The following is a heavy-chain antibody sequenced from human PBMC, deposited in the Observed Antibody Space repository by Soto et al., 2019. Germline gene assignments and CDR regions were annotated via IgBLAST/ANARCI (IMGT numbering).Heavy chain of an antibody. V-gene: IGHV3-23*01. CDR1: GFTFSTYA. Sequence: EVQLLESGGGLVQPGGSLTLSCAASGFTFSTYAMSWVRQAPGKGLEWVSTISAGGGSTYYADSVKGRFTISRDNSRDTLYLQMNSLRVEDTAVYYCAKFASGSYPYFFDYWGQGTLVTVST. CDR3: AKFASGSYPYFFDY. D-gene: IGHD1-26*01. CDR2: ISAGGGST. J-gene: IGHJ4*02.